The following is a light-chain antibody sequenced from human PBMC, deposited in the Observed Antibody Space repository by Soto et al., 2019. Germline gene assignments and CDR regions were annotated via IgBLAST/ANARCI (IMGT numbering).Light chain of an antibody. CDR2: RNN. Sequence: QSVLTQPPSASGTPGQWVTLSCSGSSSNIGSNYVYWYQQLPGTAPKLLIYRNNQRPSGVPDRFSGSKSGTSASLAISGLRSEDEADYYCAAWDDSLSGYVFGTGTKLTVL. CDR3: AAWDDSLSGYV. V-gene: IGLV1-47*01. J-gene: IGLJ1*01. CDR1: SSNIGSNY.